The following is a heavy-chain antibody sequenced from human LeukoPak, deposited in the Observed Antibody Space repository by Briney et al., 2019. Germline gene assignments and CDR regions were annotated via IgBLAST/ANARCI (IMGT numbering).Heavy chain of an antibody. CDR2: ISGSGGST. V-gene: IGHV3-23*01. J-gene: IGHJ4*02. CDR3: ARQYISGQWYFDY. Sequence: GGSLRLSCAASGFTFSSYAMSWVRQAPGKGLEWVSAISGSGGSTYYADSVKGRFTISRDNSKNTLYLQMNSLIPEDTAVYYCARQYISGQWYFDYWGQGTLVTVSS. D-gene: IGHD5-18*01. CDR1: GFTFSSYA.